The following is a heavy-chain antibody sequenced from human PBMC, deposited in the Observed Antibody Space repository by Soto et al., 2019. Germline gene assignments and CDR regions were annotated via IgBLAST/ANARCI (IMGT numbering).Heavy chain of an antibody. CDR3: ARGGWVTYYDFWSGYSQNDYYYYGMDF. D-gene: IGHD3-3*01. V-gene: IGHV4-4*07. J-gene: IGHJ6*02. CDR1: GGSISSYS. CDR2: IYTSGST. Sequence: PPEKLRLTSTVSGGSISSYSWSWIRQPAGKGLEWIGRIYTSGSTNYNPSLKSRVTMSVDTSKNQFSLKLSSVTAAATAVYYCARGGWVTYYDFWSGYSQNDYYYYGMDFWGQGTTVTVS.